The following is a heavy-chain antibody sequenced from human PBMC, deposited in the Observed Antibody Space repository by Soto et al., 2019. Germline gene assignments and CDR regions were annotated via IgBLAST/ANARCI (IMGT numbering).Heavy chain of an antibody. CDR3: ARDVWGTAAAGSYYFDY. D-gene: IGHD6-25*01. CDR1: GDSVSSNSAA. Sequence: SQTLSLTCAISGDSVSSNSAAWNWIRQSPSRGLEWLGRTYYRSKWYNEYADSVKSRITINPDTSKNQFSLQLSSVTPEDTAIYYCARDVWGTAAAGSYYFDYWGQGTVVTVSS. J-gene: IGHJ4*02. V-gene: IGHV6-1*01. CDR2: TYYRSKWYN.